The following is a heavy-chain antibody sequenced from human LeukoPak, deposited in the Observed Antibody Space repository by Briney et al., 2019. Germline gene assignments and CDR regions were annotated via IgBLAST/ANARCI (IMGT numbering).Heavy chain of an antibody. CDR2: INNSGST. CDR1: GGSFSGYY. J-gene: IGHJ6*03. CDR3: ASWYYDFWSGYYRPKRPYYMDI. V-gene: IGHV4-34*01. Sequence: SETLSLTCAVYGGSFSGYYWSWIRQPPGKGLEWIGEINNSGSTNYNPSLKSRVTISVDTSKNQFSLKLSSVTAADTAGYYCASWYYDFWSGYYRPKRPYYMDIWGKGTTVTVSS. D-gene: IGHD3-3*01.